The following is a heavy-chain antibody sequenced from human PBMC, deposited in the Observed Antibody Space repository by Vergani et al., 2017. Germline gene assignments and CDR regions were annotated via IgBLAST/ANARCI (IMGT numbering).Heavy chain of an antibody. Sequence: QVQLVQSGAEVKKPGASVKVSCKASGYTFTGYYMHWVRQAPGQGLEWMGWINPNSGGTNYGQKFQGRVTMTRDTSISTAYMELSRLRSDDTAVYYCARDHIVVVPAYYYYGMDVWGQGTTVTVSS. CDR1: GYTFTGYY. CDR2: INPNSGGT. J-gene: IGHJ6*02. D-gene: IGHD2-2*01. CDR3: ARDHIVVVPAYYYYGMDV. V-gene: IGHV1-2*02.